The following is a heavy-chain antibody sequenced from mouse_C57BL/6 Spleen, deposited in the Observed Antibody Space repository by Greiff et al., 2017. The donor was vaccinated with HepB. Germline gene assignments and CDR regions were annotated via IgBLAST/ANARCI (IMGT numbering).Heavy chain of an antibody. Sequence: EVQLQQSGAELVRPGASVKLSCTASGFNIKDDYMHWVKQRPEQGLEWIGWIDPENGDTEYASKFQGKATITADTSSNTAYLQLSSLTSEDTAVYYCTTSDGYYGEFWGQGTTLTVSS. CDR2: IDPENGDT. CDR3: TTSDGYYGEF. D-gene: IGHD2-3*01. J-gene: IGHJ2*01. CDR1: GFNIKDDY. V-gene: IGHV14-4*01.